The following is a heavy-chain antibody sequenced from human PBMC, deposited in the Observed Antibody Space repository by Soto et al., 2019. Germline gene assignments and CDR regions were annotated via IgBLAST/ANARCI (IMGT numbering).Heavy chain of an antibody. CDR3: AREMESSDYMWGTFDY. J-gene: IGHJ4*02. CDR2: IIPMSDTP. Sequence: QVQLVQSGAEVKMPGSSVKVSCKASGGSFSSYTISWVRQAPGQGLEWMGGIIPMSDTPNYAHNFQGRVTITADESTRTVYIELSSLRSDDTAVYYCAREMESSDYMWGTFDYLGQGTLVTVSS. V-gene: IGHV1-69*01. CDR1: GGSFSSYT. D-gene: IGHD3-16*01.